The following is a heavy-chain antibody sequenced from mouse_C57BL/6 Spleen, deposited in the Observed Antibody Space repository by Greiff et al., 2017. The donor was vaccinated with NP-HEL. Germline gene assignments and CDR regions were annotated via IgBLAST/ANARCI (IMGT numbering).Heavy chain of an antibody. J-gene: IGHJ4*01. CDR2: IYPGDGDT. CDR1: GYAFSSSW. CDR3: ARSQLSVEGYYAMDY. Sequence: VQLQQSGPELVKPGASVKISCKASGYAFSSSWMNWVKQRPGKGLEWIGRIYPGDGDTNYNGKFKGKATLTADKSSSTAYMQLSSLTSEDSAVYFCARSQLSVEGYYAMDYWGQGTSVTVSS. D-gene: IGHD3-2*02. V-gene: IGHV1-82*01.